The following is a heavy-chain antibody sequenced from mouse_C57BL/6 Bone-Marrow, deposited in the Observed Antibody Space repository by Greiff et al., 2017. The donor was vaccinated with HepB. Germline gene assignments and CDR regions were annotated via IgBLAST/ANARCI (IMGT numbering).Heavy chain of an antibody. J-gene: IGHJ3*01. CDR1: GFTFSNYW. Sequence: EVQLVESGGGLVQPGGSMKLSCVASGFTFSNYWMNWVRQSPEKGLEWVAQIRLKSDNYATHYAESVKGRFTISRDDSKSSVYLQMNNLRAEDTGIYYCTGDRIYYYGSSYPSFAYWGQGTLVTVSA. CDR2: IRLKSDNYAT. CDR3: TGDRIYYYGSSYPSFAY. D-gene: IGHD1-1*01. V-gene: IGHV6-3*01.